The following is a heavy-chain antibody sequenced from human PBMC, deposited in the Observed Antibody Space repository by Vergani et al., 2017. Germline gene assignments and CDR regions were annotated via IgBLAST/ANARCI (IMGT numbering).Heavy chain of an antibody. J-gene: IGHJ6*02. CDR3: ARDLYGDYYYGMDV. Sequence: QVQLQESGPGLVKPSETLSLTCAVSGYSISSGYYWGWIRQPPGKGLEWIGSIYHSGSTYYNPSLKSRVTISVDTSKNQFSLKLSSVTAADTAVYYCARDLYGDYYYGMDVWGQGTTVTVSS. D-gene: IGHD4-17*01. V-gene: IGHV4-38-2*02. CDR1: GYSISSGYY. CDR2: IYHSGST.